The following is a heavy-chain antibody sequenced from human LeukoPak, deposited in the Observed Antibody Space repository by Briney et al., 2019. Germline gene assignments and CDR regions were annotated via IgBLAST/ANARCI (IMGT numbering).Heavy chain of an antibody. CDR2: INPSGGST. V-gene: IGHV1-46*01. CDR1: GYTFTSYY. J-gene: IGHJ6*03. CDR3: ARGRGGYYYYYMDV. Sequence: ASVKVSCKASGYTFTSYYMHWVRQAPGQGLEWMGIINPSGGSTSYAQKFQGRVTMTTDTSTSTAYMELRSLRSDDTAVYYCARGRGGYYYYYMDVWGKGTTVTVSS.